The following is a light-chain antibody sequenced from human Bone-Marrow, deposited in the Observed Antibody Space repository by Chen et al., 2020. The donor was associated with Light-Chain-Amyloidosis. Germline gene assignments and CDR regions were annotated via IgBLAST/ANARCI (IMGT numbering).Light chain of an antibody. J-gene: IGLJ3*02. CDR3: CSYAGDSWV. CDR1: NSDVGRYDY. Sequence: QSALPQPPSASGSPGQSVTISCTGTNSDVGRYDYVSWYQQHPGKSPKFLIYEVIKRSSGFPDRFSGSKSGNTASLTVSGLQAEDEADYYRCSYAGDSWVFGGGNKLTVL. V-gene: IGLV2-8*01. CDR2: EVI.